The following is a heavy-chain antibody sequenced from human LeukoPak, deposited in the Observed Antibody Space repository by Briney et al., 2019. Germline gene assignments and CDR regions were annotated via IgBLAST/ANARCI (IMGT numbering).Heavy chain of an antibody. CDR3: TRHVNDYVWGRYYYGMDV. CDR1: GFTFTIYG. V-gene: IGHV3-30*02. D-gene: IGHD3-16*01. Sequence: PGGSLRLSCAASGFTFTIYGMHWVRQAPGKGLEWMSFIRYDGSNKYYADSVKGRFTISRDNSKNTLYLQMNSLRAEDTAVYYCTRHVNDYVWGRYYYGMDVWGQGTTVTVSS. CDR2: IRYDGSNK. J-gene: IGHJ6*02.